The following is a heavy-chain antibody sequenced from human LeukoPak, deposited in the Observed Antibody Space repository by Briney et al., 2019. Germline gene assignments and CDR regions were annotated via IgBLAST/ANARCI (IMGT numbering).Heavy chain of an antibody. CDR2: ISTFNGNT. CDR1: GYTFTNYG. V-gene: IGHV1-18*01. J-gene: IGHJ4*02. CDR3: ARGLGATYYDILTGYPLIY. Sequence: GSVTVSCTASGYTFTNYGINWVRPAPGQGGERMGWISTFNGNTSYAQKLQGRVTMTTDTSTSTAYMELRSLRSDDTAVYYCARGLGATYYDILTGYPLIYWGQGTLVTVSS. D-gene: IGHD3-9*01.